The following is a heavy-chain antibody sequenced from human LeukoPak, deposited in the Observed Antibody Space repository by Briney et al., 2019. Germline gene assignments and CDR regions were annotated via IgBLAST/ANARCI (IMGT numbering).Heavy chain of an antibody. J-gene: IGHJ6*03. CDR3: ARDRTYYYDRMDYYYYMDV. V-gene: IGHV1-69*13. CDR1: RYTFTSYD. Sequence: SVKVSCKASRYTFTSYDVNRVRQAPGQGLEWMGGIIPIFGTANYAQKFQGRVTITADESTSTAYMELSSLRSEDTAVYYCARDRTYYYDRMDYYYYMDVWGKGTTVTVSS. CDR2: IIPIFGTA. D-gene: IGHD3-22*01.